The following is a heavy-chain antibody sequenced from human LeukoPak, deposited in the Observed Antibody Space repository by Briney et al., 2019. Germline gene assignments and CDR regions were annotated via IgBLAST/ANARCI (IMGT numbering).Heavy chain of an antibody. D-gene: IGHD3-22*01. CDR3: AGLSPIHTYYYDSSGYPDY. CDR1: GYSFTSYW. Sequence: GESLKISCKGSGYSFTSYWIGWVRQMPGKGLEWMGIIYPGDSDTRYSPSFQGQVTISADKSISTAYLQWSSLKASDTAMYYCAGLSPIHTYYYDSSGYPDYWGQGTLVTVSS. V-gene: IGHV5-51*01. J-gene: IGHJ4*02. CDR2: IYPGDSDT.